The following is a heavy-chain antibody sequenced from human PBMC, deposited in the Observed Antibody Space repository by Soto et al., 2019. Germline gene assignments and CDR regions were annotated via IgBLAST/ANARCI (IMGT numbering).Heavy chain of an antibody. J-gene: IGHJ4*02. V-gene: IGHV3-30-3*01. Sequence: GGSLRLSCAASGFTFSSYAMHWVRQAPGKGLEWVAVISYDGSNKYYADSVKGRFTISRDSANNSLYLEMNSLRAEDTAVYFCARDRDTYGHGFFDYWGQGTLVTVSS. CDR1: GFTFSSYA. CDR2: ISYDGSNK. D-gene: IGHD5-18*01. CDR3: ARDRDTYGHGFFDY.